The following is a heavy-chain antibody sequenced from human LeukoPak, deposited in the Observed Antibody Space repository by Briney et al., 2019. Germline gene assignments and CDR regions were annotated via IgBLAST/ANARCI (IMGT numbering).Heavy chain of an antibody. D-gene: IGHD3-3*01. CDR2: ISYDGSNK. CDR1: GFTFSSYG. J-gene: IGHJ4*02. Sequence: TGGSLRLSCAASGFTFSSYGMHWVRQAPGKGLEWVAVISYDGSNKYYADSVKGRFTISRDNSKNTLYLQMNSLRAEDTAVYYCAQERFLEWLLYYWGQGTLVTVSS. V-gene: IGHV3-30*18. CDR3: AQERFLEWLLYY.